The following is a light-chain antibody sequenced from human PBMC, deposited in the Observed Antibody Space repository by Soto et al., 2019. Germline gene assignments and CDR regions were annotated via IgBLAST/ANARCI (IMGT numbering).Light chain of an antibody. Sequence: QSALTQIPSASGSPGQSVVISCTGTSSDVGGYNYVSWYQQHPGKAPKLIIYDVSKRPSGVPDRFSGSKSDNTASLTVSGLQAEVEADYYFNPYPGSNSYVFGTGTKVTVL. V-gene: IGLV2-8*01. CDR1: SSDVGGYNY. CDR3: NPYPGSNSYV. CDR2: DVS. J-gene: IGLJ1*01.